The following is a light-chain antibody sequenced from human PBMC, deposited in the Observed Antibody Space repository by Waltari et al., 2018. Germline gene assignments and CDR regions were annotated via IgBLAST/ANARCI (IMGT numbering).Light chain of an antibody. CDR2: GAS. J-gene: IGKJ2*02. CDR3: QQNYNTPST. Sequence: DIQLTQSPSSLSASVGDSVSINCRASQSVTSYLNWYQQKPGKPPSLLIHGASSLQSGVPSRFSGSGSGTDFTLTINSLQPDDFATYYCQQNYNTPSTFGQGTKLDIK. CDR1: QSVTSY. V-gene: IGKV1-39*01.